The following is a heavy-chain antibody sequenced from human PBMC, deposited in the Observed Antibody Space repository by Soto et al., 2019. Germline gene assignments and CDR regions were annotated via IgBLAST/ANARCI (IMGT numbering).Heavy chain of an antibody. CDR3: GSTPLGYSSGWQHYNWFDP. V-gene: IGHV4-59*01. D-gene: IGHD6-19*01. CDR2: IYYSGST. J-gene: IGHJ5*02. CDR1: GGSISSYY. Sequence: SETLSLTCTVSGGSISSYYWSWIRQPPGKGLEWIGYIYYSGSTNYNPSLKSRVTISVDTSKNQFSLKLSSVTAADTAVYYCGSTPLGYSSGWQHYNWFDPWGQGTLVTVSS.